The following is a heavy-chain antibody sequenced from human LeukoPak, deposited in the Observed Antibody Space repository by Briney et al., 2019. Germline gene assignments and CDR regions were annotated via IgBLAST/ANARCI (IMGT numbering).Heavy chain of an antibody. V-gene: IGHV4-34*01. D-gene: IGHD3-10*01. Sequence: SETLSLTCAVYGGSFSGYYWSWIRQPPGRGLEWIGEINHSGSTNYNPSLKNRVTISVDTSKNQFSLKLSSVTAADTAVYYCARWMVRGVIRAFDIWGQGTMVTVSS. CDR2: INHSGST. J-gene: IGHJ3*02. CDR1: GGSFSGYY. CDR3: ARWMVRGVIRAFDI.